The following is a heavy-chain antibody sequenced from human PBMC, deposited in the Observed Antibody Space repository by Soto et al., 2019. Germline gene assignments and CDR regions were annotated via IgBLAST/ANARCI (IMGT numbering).Heavy chain of an antibody. J-gene: IGHJ6*02. CDR2: IYYSGST. CDR1: YGSISSLDYY. Sequence: SETLSLTCTVSYGSISSLDYYRSWIRQHPGKGLEWIGYIYYSGSTYYNPSLKSRVTISVDTSKNQFSLKLSSVTAADTAVYYCARDEERLRMYGMDVWGQGTTVTVSS. D-gene: IGHD5-12*01. V-gene: IGHV4-30-4*08. CDR3: ARDEERLRMYGMDV.